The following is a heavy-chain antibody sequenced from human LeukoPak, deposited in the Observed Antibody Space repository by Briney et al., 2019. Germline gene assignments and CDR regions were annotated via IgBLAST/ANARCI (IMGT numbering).Heavy chain of an antibody. D-gene: IGHD1-26*01. CDR2: INPNSGGT. CDR3: ASRPYSGSYPGSDY. CDR1: GYTFTGYY. V-gene: IGHV1-2*02. Sequence: ASVKVSCKASGYTFTGYYMHWMRQAPGQGLEWMGWINPNSGGTNYAQKFQGRVTMTRDTSISTAYMELSRLRSDDTAVYYCASRPYSGSYPGSDYWGQGTLVTVSS. J-gene: IGHJ4*02.